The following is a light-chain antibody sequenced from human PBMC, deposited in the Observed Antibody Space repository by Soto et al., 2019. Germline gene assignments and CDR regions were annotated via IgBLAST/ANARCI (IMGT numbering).Light chain of an antibody. Sequence: EIVMTQSPLSLPVTPGEPASISCRSSQSLLHKNGNNYFNWYLQKPGQSPQHLIYLGSKRASGVPDRLSGSGSGTDFTLKISRVEAEDVGVYYCMQALQIPWTFGQGTRV. J-gene: IGKJ1*01. V-gene: IGKV2-28*01. CDR3: MQALQIPWT. CDR1: QSLLHKNGNNY. CDR2: LGS.